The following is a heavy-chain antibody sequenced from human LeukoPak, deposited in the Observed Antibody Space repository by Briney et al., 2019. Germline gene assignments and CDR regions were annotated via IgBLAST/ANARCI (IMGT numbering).Heavy chain of an antibody. Sequence: PSDTLSLTCTVSGGFISSYYGRWTREPGGEGVEGIVRIYTSGSTNYNPSLKSRVTISVDKSKNQFSLKLSSVSAADTAVYYCATSPYGSGNSDFDYWGQGTLVTVSS. V-gene: IGHV4-4*07. J-gene: IGHJ4*02. D-gene: IGHD3-10*01. CDR1: GGFISSYY. CDR3: ATSPYGSGNSDFDY. CDR2: IYTSGST.